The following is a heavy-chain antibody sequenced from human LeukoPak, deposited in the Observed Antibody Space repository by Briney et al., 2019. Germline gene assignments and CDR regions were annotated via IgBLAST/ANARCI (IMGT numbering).Heavy chain of an antibody. V-gene: IGHV3-7*05. Sequence: GGSLRLSCAASGFTFSAYWMTWVRQDPGKGLEWVANIKHDGSEKYYVASVKGRFTTSRDNAQNSLYLQMNSLRADDTAVYYCARDRGGCTNGVCFDAFGIWGQGTMVTVSS. CDR1: GFTFSAYW. CDR3: ARDRGGCTNGVCFDAFGI. CDR2: IKHDGSEK. D-gene: IGHD2-8*01. J-gene: IGHJ3*02.